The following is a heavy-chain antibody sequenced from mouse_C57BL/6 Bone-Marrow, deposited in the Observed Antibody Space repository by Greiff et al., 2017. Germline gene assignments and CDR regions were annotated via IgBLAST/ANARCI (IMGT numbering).Heavy chain of an antibody. CDR2: IDPANGNT. J-gene: IGHJ2*01. V-gene: IGHV14-3*01. Sequence: VQLQQSVAELVRPGASVKLSCTASGFNIKNTYMHWVKQRPEQSLEWIGRIDPANGNTTYAPKFQGKATITADTSSNTAYLQLSCLTSEDTAIYYYSLANWDVFVDYGGQGTTLTVSS. CDR3: SLANWDVFVDY. CDR1: GFNIKNTY. D-gene: IGHD4-1*01.